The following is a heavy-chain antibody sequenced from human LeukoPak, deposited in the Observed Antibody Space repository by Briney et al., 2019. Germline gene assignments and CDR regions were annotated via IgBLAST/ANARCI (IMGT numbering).Heavy chain of an antibody. CDR2: ISASGDDT. Sequence: GGSLRLSCAASGFTFRSYAMTWVRQAPGKGLEWVSEISASGDDTYYADSVKGRFTISRDNSKNTLFLQMNSLRAEDTVVYYCAKGRVGSASYIDCWGQGTLVTVSS. D-gene: IGHD3-10*01. J-gene: IGHJ4*02. CDR3: AKGRVGSASYIDC. CDR1: GFTFRSYA. V-gene: IGHV3-23*01.